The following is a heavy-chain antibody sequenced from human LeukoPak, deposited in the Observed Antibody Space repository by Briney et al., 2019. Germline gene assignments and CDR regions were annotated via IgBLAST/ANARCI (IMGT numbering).Heavy chain of an antibody. CDR3: ARRGGCSSTSCYYFDY. CDR1: GFTFSSYG. D-gene: IGHD2-2*01. CDR2: IRYDGSNK. J-gene: IGHJ4*02. V-gene: IGHV3-30*02. Sequence: GGSLRLSCAASGFTFSSYGMHWVRQAPGKGLEWVAFIRYDGSNKYYADSVKGRFTISRGNSKNTLYLQMNSLRAEDTAVYYCARRGGCSSTSCYYFDYWGQGTLVTVSS.